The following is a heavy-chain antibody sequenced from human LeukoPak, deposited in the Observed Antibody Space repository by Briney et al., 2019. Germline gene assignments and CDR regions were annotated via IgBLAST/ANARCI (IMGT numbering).Heavy chain of an antibody. Sequence: SVKVSCKASGGTFSSYAISWVRQAPGQGLEWMGGIIPIFGTANYAQKFQGRVTITADESTSTAYMELSSLRSEDTAVYYCARAPHSIVVVPAAILEYYYYMDVWGKGTTVTVSS. D-gene: IGHD2-2*02. CDR1: GGTFSSYA. V-gene: IGHV1-69*13. J-gene: IGHJ6*03. CDR3: ARAPHSIVVVPAAILEYYYYMDV. CDR2: IIPIFGTA.